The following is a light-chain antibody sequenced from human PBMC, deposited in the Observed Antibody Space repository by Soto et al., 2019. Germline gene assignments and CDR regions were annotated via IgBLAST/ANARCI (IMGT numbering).Light chain of an antibody. V-gene: IGKV3-11*01. J-gene: IGKJ4*01. CDR2: DAS. CDR3: QQRSKWLT. Sequence: EIGLTQSPATLSLSPGEGATLSCRASQSVSSYLAWYQQKPGQAPRLLIYDASNRATGIPARFSGSGSGTDFTLTISSLEPEDFAVYYCQQRSKWLTFGGGTKVEIK. CDR1: QSVSSY.